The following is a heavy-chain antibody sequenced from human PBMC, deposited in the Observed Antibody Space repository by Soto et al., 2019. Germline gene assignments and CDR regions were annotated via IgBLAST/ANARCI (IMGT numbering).Heavy chain of an antibody. CDR1: GGSISSSSYY. V-gene: IGHV4-39*01. CDR3: ARQDATRGYYDVWSGFPVAA. CDR2: IYYAGNT. D-gene: IGHD3-3*01. Sequence: SETLSLTCTVSGGSISSSSYYWGWIRQPPGKGLEWIGSIYYAGNTYYNPSLKSRVTMSVDTPKNQFSLQLTSVTAADTAVYHCARQDATRGYYDVWSGFPVAAWGQGTLVTVSS. J-gene: IGHJ5*02.